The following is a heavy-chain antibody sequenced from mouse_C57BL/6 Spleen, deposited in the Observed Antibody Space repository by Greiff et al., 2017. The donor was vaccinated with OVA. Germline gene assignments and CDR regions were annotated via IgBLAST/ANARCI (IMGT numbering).Heavy chain of an antibody. J-gene: IGHJ4*01. CDR3: ARWLLRGGYAMDY. Sequence: VKLQQPGAELVKPGASVKMSCKASGYTFTSYWITWVKQRPGQGLEWIGDIYPGSGSTNYNEKFKSKATLTVDTSSSTAYMQLSSLTSEDSAVYYCARWLLRGGYAMDYWGQGTSVTVSS. V-gene: IGHV1-55*01. CDR1: GYTFTSYW. CDR2: IYPGSGST. D-gene: IGHD2-3*01.